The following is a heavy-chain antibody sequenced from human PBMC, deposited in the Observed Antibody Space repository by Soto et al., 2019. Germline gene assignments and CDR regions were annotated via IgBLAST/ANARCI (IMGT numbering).Heavy chain of an antibody. CDR3: ARGRDGYNSVYYGMDV. J-gene: IGHJ6*02. V-gene: IGHV1-69*13. CDR2: IIPIFGTA. Sequence: ASVKVSCKASGGTFISYAISWVRQAPGQGLGWKGGIIPIFGTANYAQKFQGRVTITADESTSTAYMELSSLRSEDTAVYYCARGRDGYNSVYYGMDVWGQGTTVTVSS. CDR1: GGTFISYA. D-gene: IGHD5-12*01.